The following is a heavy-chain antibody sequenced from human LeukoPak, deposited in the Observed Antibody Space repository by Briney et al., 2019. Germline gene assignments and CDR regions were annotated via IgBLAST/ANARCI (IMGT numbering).Heavy chain of an antibody. D-gene: IGHD3-3*01. CDR1: GFTFSSYW. CDR2: ITGSGDTT. J-gene: IGHJ4*02. Sequence: GGSLRLSCAASGFTFSSYWMSWVRQAPGKGLEWLSEITGSGDTTDYADSVKGRLTISRDNLKNTLYLQINSLRAEDTAVYYCAKHPTRSYDFWSGYFILWGQGTLVAVSS. CDR3: AKHPTRSYDFWSGYFIL. V-gene: IGHV3-23*01.